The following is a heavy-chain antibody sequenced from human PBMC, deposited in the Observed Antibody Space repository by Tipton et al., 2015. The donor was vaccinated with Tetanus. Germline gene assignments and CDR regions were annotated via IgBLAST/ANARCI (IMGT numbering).Heavy chain of an antibody. J-gene: IGHJ6*02. CDR1: GGSISSYY. D-gene: IGHD5-18*01. Sequence: GLVKPSETLSLTCTVSGGSISSYYWSWIRQPPGKGLEWIGYIYYSGSTNYNPSLKSRVTISVDTSKNQFSLKLSYVTAADTAVYYCARDAHTPPSHYYGMDVWGQGTTVTVSS. CDR3: ARDAHTPPSHYYGMDV. V-gene: IGHV4-59*01. CDR2: IYYSGST.